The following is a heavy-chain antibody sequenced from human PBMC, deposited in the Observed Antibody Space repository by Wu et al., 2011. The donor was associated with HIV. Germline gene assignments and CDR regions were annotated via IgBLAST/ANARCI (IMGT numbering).Heavy chain of an antibody. J-gene: IGHJ4*02. D-gene: IGHD1-26*01. Sequence: QVQLVQSGAEVAKPGASVKVSCKASGYTLRDHYVHWVRQAPGQGLEWMGVINPSDGTTSHAQRFQGRVTMTRDTSTSTVNMELSSLTSEDTAVYYCARRPLVRSTGYFDYWGQGPWSPSPQ. V-gene: IGHV1-46*01. CDR1: GYTLRDHY. CDR2: INPSDGTT. CDR3: ARRPLVRSTGYFDY.